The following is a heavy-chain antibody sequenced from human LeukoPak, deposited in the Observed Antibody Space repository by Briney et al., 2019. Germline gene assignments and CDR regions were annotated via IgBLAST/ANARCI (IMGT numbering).Heavy chain of an antibody. CDR2: IYSGGST. Sequence: GGSLRLSCAASGFTLSSNYMSWVRQAPGKGLEWVSVIYSGGSTYYADSVKGRFTISRDNSKNTLYLQMNSLRAEDTAVYYCARQHYSNNYYYYYMDVWGKGTTVTVSS. D-gene: IGHD3-10*01. CDR1: GFTLSSNY. V-gene: IGHV3-53*01. J-gene: IGHJ6*03. CDR3: ARQHYSNNYYYYYMDV.